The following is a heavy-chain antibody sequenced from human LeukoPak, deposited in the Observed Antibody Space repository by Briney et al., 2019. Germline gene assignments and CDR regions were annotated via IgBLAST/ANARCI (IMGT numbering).Heavy chain of an antibody. CDR2: ISSSGSSI. CDR3: ARPGYYYGMDV. CDR1: GFTLSRNE. D-gene: IGHD3-10*01. V-gene: IGHV3-48*03. J-gene: IGHJ6*02. Sequence: GGSLRLSCAASGFTLSRNEMNWVRQAPGKGLEWVSYISSSGSSIYYADSVKGRFTISRDNAKNSLYLQMNSLRAGDTAVYYCARPGYYYGMDVWGQGTTVTVSS.